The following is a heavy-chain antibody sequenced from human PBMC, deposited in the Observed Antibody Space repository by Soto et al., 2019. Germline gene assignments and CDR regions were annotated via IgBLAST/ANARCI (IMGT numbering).Heavy chain of an antibody. CDR1: GFTFSSYE. Sequence: GGSLRLSCAASGFTFSSYEMNWVRQAPGKGLEWVSYISSSGSTIYYADSVKGRFTISRDNAKNSLYLQMNSLRAEDTAVYYCASYLTIFGVVINAFDIWGQGTMVTVSS. CDR2: ISSSGSTI. D-gene: IGHD3-3*01. J-gene: IGHJ3*02. CDR3: ASYLTIFGVVINAFDI. V-gene: IGHV3-48*03.